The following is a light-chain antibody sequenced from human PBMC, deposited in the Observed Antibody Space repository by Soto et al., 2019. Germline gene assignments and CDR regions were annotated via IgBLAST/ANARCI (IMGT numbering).Light chain of an antibody. J-gene: IGKJ1*01. CDR2: GAS. V-gene: IGKV3-20*01. Sequence: EIVMTQSPATLSVSTGERATLSCRASQSVSRSYLAWYHQKPGQAPRLLSYGASSRATGIPDRFSGSGSGTDFTLTISGLEPEDFEVYYCQHFGNSLWTFGQGTKVDIK. CDR3: QHFGNSLWT. CDR1: QSVSRSY.